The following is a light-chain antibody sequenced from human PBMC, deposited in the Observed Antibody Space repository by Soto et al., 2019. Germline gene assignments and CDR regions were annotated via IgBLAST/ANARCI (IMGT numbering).Light chain of an antibody. CDR3: QKYNSAPWT. CDR1: QGISNY. V-gene: IGKV1-27*01. Sequence: DSQMTQSPSTLSASVGDTVTITCRASQGISNYLAWYQQKPGKVPKLLIYAASTLQSGVPSRFSGSGSGTDFTLTISSLQPEDVATYYCQKYNSAPWTFGQGTKVHIK. CDR2: AAS. J-gene: IGKJ1*01.